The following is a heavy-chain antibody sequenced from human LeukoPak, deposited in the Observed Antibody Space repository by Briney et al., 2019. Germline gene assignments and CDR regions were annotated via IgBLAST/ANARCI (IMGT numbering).Heavy chain of an antibody. Sequence: SETLSLTCTVSGVSISSYYWSWIRQPPGKGLEWIGEINHSGSTNYNPSLKSRVSISVDTSKNQFSLKLSSVTAADTAVYYCARAPGYSSSWYLWGQGTLVTVSS. CDR2: INHSGST. CDR3: ARAPGYSSSWYL. CDR1: GVSISSYY. D-gene: IGHD6-13*01. V-gene: IGHV4-34*01. J-gene: IGHJ5*02.